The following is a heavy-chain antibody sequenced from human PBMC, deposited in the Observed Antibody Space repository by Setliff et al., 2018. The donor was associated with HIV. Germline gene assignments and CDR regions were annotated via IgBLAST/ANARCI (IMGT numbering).Heavy chain of an antibody. CDR1: GFIFTNAW. CDR2: IKSKSDGGTT. D-gene: IGHD3-9*01. CDR3: VGHYYDPLTGYYVWFFDV. Sequence: PGGSLRLSCETSGFIFTNAWMSWVRQSPRKGLEWLAHIKSKSDGGTTSYAAPVKDRFTVSRDDSRNTLYLQMNSMKSDDTATYYCVGHYYDPLTGYYVWFFDVWGRGTLVTVSS. J-gene: IGHJ2*01. V-gene: IGHV3-15*05.